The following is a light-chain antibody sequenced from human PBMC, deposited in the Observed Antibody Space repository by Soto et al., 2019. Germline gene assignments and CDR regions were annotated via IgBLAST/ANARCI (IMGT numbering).Light chain of an antibody. CDR1: QSIGNS. CDR3: RQRYNWPLT. CDR2: DAF. V-gene: IGKV3-11*01. Sequence: TVLRQSPATLSLSPGERATLSCKASQSIGNSLGWFQQKPGQAPRLLIDDAFNRATGIPARFTGSGSGSDFTLTISSLEPEDFGVYYCRQRYNWPLTFGGGTKVAIK. J-gene: IGKJ4*01.